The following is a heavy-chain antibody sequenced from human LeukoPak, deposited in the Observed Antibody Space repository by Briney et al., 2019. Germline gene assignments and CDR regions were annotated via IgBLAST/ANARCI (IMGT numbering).Heavy chain of an antibody. D-gene: IGHD3-10*01. CDR1: GFPFSCYN. Sequence: GALKLSCAASGFPFSCYNLNWGRQAPGEGLEWVSYISSSSSTIYYADSVKGRFTISRDNAKNSLYLQMNSLRDEDTAVYYCARDLSGRYAFDIWGQGTMVTVSS. J-gene: IGHJ3*02. V-gene: IGHV3-48*02. CDR2: ISSSSSTI. CDR3: ARDLSGRYAFDI.